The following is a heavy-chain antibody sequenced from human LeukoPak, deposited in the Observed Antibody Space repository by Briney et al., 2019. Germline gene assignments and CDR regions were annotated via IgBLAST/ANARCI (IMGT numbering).Heavy chain of an antibody. D-gene: IGHD5-24*01. J-gene: IGHJ4*02. CDR2: IYPGDSDT. V-gene: IGHV5-51*01. CDR1: GYNFTNYW. CDR3: ARRRDGYNYVVTDY. Sequence: GESLKISCKGSGYNFTNYWIGWVRQMPGKGLEWMGIIYPGDSDTTYSPSFQGQVTISADKSISTAYLQWSSLKASDTAMYYCARRRDGYNYVVTDYWGQGTLVTVSS.